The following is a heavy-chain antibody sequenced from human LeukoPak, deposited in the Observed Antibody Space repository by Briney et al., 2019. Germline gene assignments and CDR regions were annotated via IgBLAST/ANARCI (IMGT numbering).Heavy chain of an antibody. J-gene: IGHJ3*02. V-gene: IGHV3-74*01. CDR2: INNDGTTT. D-gene: IGHD2-2*01. Sequence: GGSLRLSCAASGFTFSSSWMYRVRQAPGKGLVWGSRINNDGTTTTDADSVKGRFTISRDNAKNMLYLQMNSLRAEDMALYYCAKANPIGYCSSTSCPGAFDIWGQGTMVTVSS. CDR1: GFTFSSSW. CDR3: AKANPIGYCSSTSCPGAFDI.